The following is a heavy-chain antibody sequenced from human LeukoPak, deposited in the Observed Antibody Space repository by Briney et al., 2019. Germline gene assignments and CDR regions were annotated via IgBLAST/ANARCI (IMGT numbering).Heavy chain of an antibody. D-gene: IGHD3-22*01. Sequence: PGGSLRLSCAASVYPFRAYAMRWVRQAPGKGLEWVSAISEDGGARLYAHCEKARFTISRDNDENTVSLQVNRLRAGDTAVYFCAKESLPHRGYYFDSWGRGTLITVSS. J-gene: IGHJ4*02. CDR2: ISEDGGAR. CDR3: AKESLPHRGYYFDS. V-gene: IGHV3-23*01. CDR1: VYPFRAYA.